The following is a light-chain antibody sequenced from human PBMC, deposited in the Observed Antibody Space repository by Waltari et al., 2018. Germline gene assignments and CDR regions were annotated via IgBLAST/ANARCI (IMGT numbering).Light chain of an antibody. CDR2: GAS. V-gene: IGKV3-20*01. CDR3: QQYGSSPLTLSMYT. CDR1: QSVSSSY. J-gene: IGKJ2*01. Sequence: EIVFPRAPGTLSLSPGERATLSCRASQSVSSSYLAWHQQKPGQAPRLLIYGASSRATGIPDRFSGSGSGTDFTLTISRLEPEDFVVYYCQQYGSSPLTLSMYTFGQGTKLEIK.